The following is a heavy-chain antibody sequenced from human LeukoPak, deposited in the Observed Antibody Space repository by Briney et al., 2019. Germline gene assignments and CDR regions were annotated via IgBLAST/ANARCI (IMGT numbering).Heavy chain of an antibody. CDR2: IYYTGST. D-gene: IGHD1-26*01. J-gene: IGHJ5*02. CDR1: GGSISTSGYY. V-gene: IGHV4-31*03. CDR3: ARDKDPLGRNWFDP. Sequence: SETLSLTCTVSGGSISTSGYYWSWIRQLPGKGLEWIGYIYYTGSTYYNPSLKSRVTISVDTSKDQFSLKLSSVTATDTAVYYCARDKDPLGRNWFDPWGQGTLVTVSS.